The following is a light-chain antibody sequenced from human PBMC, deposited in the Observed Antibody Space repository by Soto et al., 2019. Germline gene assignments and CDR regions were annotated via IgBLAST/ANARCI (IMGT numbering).Light chain of an antibody. CDR3: QQYNNWPRT. J-gene: IGKJ1*01. V-gene: IGKV3-15*01. Sequence: EIVMTQSPATLSVSPGERATLSCRASQGVSSNLAWYQQKPGQAPRLLIYGASTRATGIPARFSGSGSGTEFTLTFSSLQSEDFAVYYCQQYNNWPRTFGQGTKVDIK. CDR1: QGVSSN. CDR2: GAS.